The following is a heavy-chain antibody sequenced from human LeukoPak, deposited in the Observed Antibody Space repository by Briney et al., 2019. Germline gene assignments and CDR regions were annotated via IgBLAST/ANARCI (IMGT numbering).Heavy chain of an antibody. Sequence: PSETLSLTCAVYGGSFSGYYWSWIRQPPGKGLEWIGEINHSGSTNYNPSLKSRVTISVDTSKNQFSLKLSSMTAADTAVYYCARDNTMVRGVPLYWGQGTLVTVSS. CDR1: GGSFSGYY. CDR2: INHSGST. J-gene: IGHJ4*02. D-gene: IGHD3-10*01. V-gene: IGHV4-34*01. CDR3: ARDNTMVRGVPLY.